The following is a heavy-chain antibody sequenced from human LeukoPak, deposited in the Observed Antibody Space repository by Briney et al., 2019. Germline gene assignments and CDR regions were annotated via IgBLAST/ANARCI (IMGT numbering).Heavy chain of an antibody. CDR3: AREFSYSSGGFDP. V-gene: IGHV1-2*02. D-gene: IGHD6-19*01. CDR2: INPNNGGT. Sequence: GASVKVSCKASGYTFTGYYIHWVRQAPGQGLEWMGWINPNNGGTNYAQKFQGRVTMTRDTSISTAYMELSRLRSDDTAVYYCAREFSYSSGGFDPWGQGTLATVSS. CDR1: GYTFTGYY. J-gene: IGHJ5*02.